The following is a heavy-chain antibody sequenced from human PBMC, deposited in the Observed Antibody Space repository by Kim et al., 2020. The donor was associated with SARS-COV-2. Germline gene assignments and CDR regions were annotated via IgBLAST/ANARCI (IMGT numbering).Heavy chain of an antibody. CDR3: ARDRYFDWLLTSFDY. D-gene: IGHD3-9*01. CDR2: ISSSGSTI. Sequence: GGSLRLSCAASGFTFSSYEMNWVRQAPGKGLEWVSYISSSGSTIYYADSVKGRFTISRDNAKNSLYLQMNSLRAEDTAVYYCARDRYFDWLLTSFDYWGQGTLVTVSS. J-gene: IGHJ4*02. CDR1: GFTFSSYE. V-gene: IGHV3-48*03.